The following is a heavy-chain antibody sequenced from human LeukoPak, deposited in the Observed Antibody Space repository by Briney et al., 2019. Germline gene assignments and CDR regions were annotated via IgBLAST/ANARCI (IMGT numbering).Heavy chain of an antibody. D-gene: IGHD5-18*01. CDR1: GGTFSSYA. V-gene: IGHV1-69*13. Sequence: ASVKVSCKASGGTFSSYAISWVRQAPGQGLEWMGGVIPIFGTANYAQKFQGRVTITADESTSTAYMELSSLRSEDTAVYYCARGYSYGYFAYWGQGTLVTVSS. CDR2: VIPIFGTA. J-gene: IGHJ4*02. CDR3: ARGYSYGYFAY.